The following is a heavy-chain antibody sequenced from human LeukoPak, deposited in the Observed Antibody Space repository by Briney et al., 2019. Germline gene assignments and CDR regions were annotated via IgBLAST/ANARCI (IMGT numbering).Heavy chain of an antibody. Sequence: ASVKVSCKASGYTFTGYYMHWVRQAPGQGLEWMGWINPNSGGTNYAQKFQGRVTMTRDTSISTAYMELSRLRSDDTAVYYCANSPITGHYYDAFDIWGQGTMVTVSS. V-gene: IGHV1-2*02. J-gene: IGHJ3*02. D-gene: IGHD1-14*01. CDR3: ANSPITGHYYDAFDI. CDR1: GYTFTGYY. CDR2: INPNSGGT.